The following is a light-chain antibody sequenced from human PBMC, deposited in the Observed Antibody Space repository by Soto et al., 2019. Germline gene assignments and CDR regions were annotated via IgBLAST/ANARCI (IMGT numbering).Light chain of an antibody. CDR1: QSLVHIDGNTY. V-gene: IGKV2-24*01. J-gene: IGKJ2*01. CDR3: RQATQSYT. Sequence: DIVLTQTRLSSPVTLGQPTSISCRSSQSLVHIDGNTYFNWLQQRPGQPPRLLIYKISNRFPGVPDRFSGSGARTDFTLKISRVEAEDVGVYYCRQATQSYTFGQGTRLEIK. CDR2: KIS.